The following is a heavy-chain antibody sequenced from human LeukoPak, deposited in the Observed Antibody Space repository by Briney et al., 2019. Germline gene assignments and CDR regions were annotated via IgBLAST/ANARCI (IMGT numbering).Heavy chain of an antibody. V-gene: IGHV1-69*13. Sequence: SVKVSCKASGGTFSSYAISLVRQAPGRGLEWMGGIIPIFGTANYAQKFQGRVTITADESTSTAYMELSSLRSEDTAVYYCARALYSSGPIRFDPWGQGNLVTVSS. D-gene: IGHD6-19*01. J-gene: IGHJ5*02. CDR2: IIPIFGTA. CDR3: ARALYSSGPIRFDP. CDR1: GGTFSSYA.